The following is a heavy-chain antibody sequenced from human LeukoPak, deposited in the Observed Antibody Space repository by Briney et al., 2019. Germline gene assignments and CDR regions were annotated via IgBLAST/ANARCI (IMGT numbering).Heavy chain of an antibody. Sequence: PGGSLRLSCAASGFTFSSYAMHWVRQAPGKGLEWVAVISYDGSNKYHADSVKGRFTISRDNAKNSLYLQMNSLRAEDTAVYYCAREDPTVTTEPFDYWGQGTLVTVSS. CDR1: GFTFSSYA. CDR3: AREDPTVTTEPFDY. D-gene: IGHD4-17*01. V-gene: IGHV3-30*04. CDR2: ISYDGSNK. J-gene: IGHJ4*02.